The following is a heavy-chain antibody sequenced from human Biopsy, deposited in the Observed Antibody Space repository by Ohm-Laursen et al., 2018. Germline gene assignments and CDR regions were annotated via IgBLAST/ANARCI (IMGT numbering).Heavy chain of an antibody. CDR2: MWSDGINK. Sequence: SSLRLSCAASGFAFSYYGLHWVRQAPGKGLQWVAVMWSDGINKNYADSVKGRFTVSRDNSNNVLYLQMSSLRDEDSAVYYCARDDDTTGHYIILNHWGQGTLVTVSS. J-gene: IGHJ5*02. CDR1: GFAFSYYG. V-gene: IGHV3-33*01. CDR3: ARDDDTTGHYIILNH. D-gene: IGHD3-9*01.